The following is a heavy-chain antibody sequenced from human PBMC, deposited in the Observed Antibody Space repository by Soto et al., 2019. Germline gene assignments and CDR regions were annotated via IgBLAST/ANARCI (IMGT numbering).Heavy chain of an antibody. CDR1: GYTFTSYG. CDR3: ARELYYDFWSGTSPLSYYGMDV. D-gene: IGHD3-3*01. V-gene: IGHV1-18*04. Sequence: QVPLVQSGAEVKKPGASVKVSCKASGYTFTSYGISWVRQAPGQGLEWMGWISAYNGNTNYAQKLQGRVTMTTDTSTSTAYMELRSLRSDDTAVYYCARELYYDFWSGTSPLSYYGMDVWGQGTTVTVSS. J-gene: IGHJ6*02. CDR2: ISAYNGNT.